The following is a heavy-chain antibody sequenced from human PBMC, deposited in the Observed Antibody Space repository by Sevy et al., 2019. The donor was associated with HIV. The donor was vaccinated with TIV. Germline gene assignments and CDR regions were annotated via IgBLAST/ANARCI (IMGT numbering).Heavy chain of an antibody. CDR2: IRSNTDGGTT. D-gene: IGHD5-12*01. Sequence: GGSLRLSCLATGLTFSNAWMGWVRQAPGKGLEWVGRIRSNTDGGTTYYAAPLKGRATISRDDSKNMIFLQLNIVKSADTAVYYCTTDREYSDYKGGFDFWGQGTQVTVSS. J-gene: IGHJ4*02. CDR1: GLTFSNAW. V-gene: IGHV3-15*06. CDR3: TTDREYSDYKGGFDF.